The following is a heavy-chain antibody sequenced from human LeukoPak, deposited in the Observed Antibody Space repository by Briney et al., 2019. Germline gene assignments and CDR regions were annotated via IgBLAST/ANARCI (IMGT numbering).Heavy chain of an antibody. Sequence: PSETLSLTCTVSGGSISSSSYYWGWIRQPPGKGLEWIGSIYYSGSTYYNPSLKSRVTISVDTSKNQFSLKLTSVTAADTAIYYCARVSWFPGTSYYYMDVWGKGTTVTVSS. J-gene: IGHJ6*03. V-gene: IGHV4-39*07. CDR1: GGSISSSSYY. CDR3: ARVSWFPGTSYYYMDV. D-gene: IGHD1-1*01. CDR2: IYYSGST.